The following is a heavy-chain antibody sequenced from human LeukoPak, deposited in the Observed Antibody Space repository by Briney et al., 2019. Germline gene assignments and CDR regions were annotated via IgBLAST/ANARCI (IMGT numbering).Heavy chain of an antibody. CDR2: IYYSGST. J-gene: IGHJ4*02. CDR1: GGSINSYY. Sequence: SETLSLTCTVSGGSINSYYWSWIRQPPGKGLEWVAYIYYSGSTSYNPSLKRRVTISVDTSKNQFSLKLNSVTAADTAMYYCARLFHPALSGNYPFDYWGQGTLVTVFS. V-gene: IGHV4-59*01. CDR3: ARLFHPALSGNYPFDY. D-gene: IGHD1-26*01.